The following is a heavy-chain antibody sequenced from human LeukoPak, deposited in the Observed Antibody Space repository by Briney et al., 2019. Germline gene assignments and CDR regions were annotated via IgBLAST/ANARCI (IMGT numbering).Heavy chain of an antibody. CDR3: ARLYGMVATQHFDY. CDR2: FDPEDGET. J-gene: IGHJ4*02. CDR1: GYTLTELS. Sequence: GASVKVSCKVSGYTLTELSMHWVRQAPGKGLEWMGGFDPEDGETIYAQKFQGRVTMTTDTSTSTAHMELRSLRSDDTAVYYCARLYGMVATQHFDYWGQGTQVTVSS. D-gene: IGHD5-12*01. V-gene: IGHV1-24*01.